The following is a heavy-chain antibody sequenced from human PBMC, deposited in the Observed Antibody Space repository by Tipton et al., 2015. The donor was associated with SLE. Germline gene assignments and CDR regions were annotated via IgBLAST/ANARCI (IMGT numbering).Heavy chain of an antibody. CDR2: INHSGST. D-gene: IGHD3-3*01. CDR3: ARYTIFGVVRGSFDC. Sequence: TLSLTCAVYGASLNDYYWTWIRQPPGKGLEWIGDINHSGSTDCNPSLKSRVTMSVDTSKNQFSLNLTSVTAADTALYYCARYTIFGVVRGSFDCWAQGTLITVSS. V-gene: IGHV4-34*01. CDR1: GASLNDYY. J-gene: IGHJ4*02.